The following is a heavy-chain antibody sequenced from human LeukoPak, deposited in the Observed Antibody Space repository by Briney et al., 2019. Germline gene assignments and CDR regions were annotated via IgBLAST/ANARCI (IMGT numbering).Heavy chain of an antibody. Sequence: SQTLSLTCTVSGGSISSGGYYWSWIRQHPGKGLEWIGYTHYSGNGYNNPSLKSRVTISVGTSESQFSLKLNSVTAADTAVYFCARAILTASGFVWHFDLWGRGTLVTVSS. CDR3: ARAILTASGFVWHFDL. J-gene: IGHJ2*01. V-gene: IGHV4-31*03. D-gene: IGHD3-3*01. CDR1: GGSISSGGYY. CDR2: THYSGNG.